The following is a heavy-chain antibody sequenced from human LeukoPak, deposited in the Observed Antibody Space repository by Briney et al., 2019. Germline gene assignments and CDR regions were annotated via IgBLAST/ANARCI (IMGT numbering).Heavy chain of an antibody. J-gene: IGHJ4*02. V-gene: IGHV3-30*01. CDR2: ISVDGGIK. CDR3: ARDQIVVVSDYLDY. CDR1: GFTFSTYD. D-gene: IGHD2/OR15-2a*01. Sequence: PGRSLRLSCAASGFTFSTYDIHWVRQAPGKGLEWLAVISVDGGIKIYADSVQGRFTISRDNSKNTLYLQMTSLRPEDTAVYYCARDQIVVVSDYLDYWGRGTLVTVSS.